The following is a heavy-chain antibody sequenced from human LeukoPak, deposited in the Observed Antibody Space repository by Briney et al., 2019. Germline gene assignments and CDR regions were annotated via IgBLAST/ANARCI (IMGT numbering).Heavy chain of an antibody. J-gene: IGHJ5*02. CDR3: AKEEGDLLTGPYNWFDP. CDR2: ISGSGGST. V-gene: IGHV3-23*01. CDR1: GFTFSSYA. Sequence: GGSLRLSCAASGFTFSSYAMSWVRQAPGKGLEWVSAISGSGGSTYYADSVKGRFTISRDNSKNTLYLQMNSLRAEDTAVYYCAKEEGDLLTGPYNWFDPWGQGTLVTVSS. D-gene: IGHD3-9*01.